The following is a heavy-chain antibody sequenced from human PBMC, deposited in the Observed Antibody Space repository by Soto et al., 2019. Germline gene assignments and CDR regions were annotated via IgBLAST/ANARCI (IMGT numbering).Heavy chain of an antibody. Sequence: QVQLVQSGAEVKKPGASVKVSCKASGYTFTSYGISWVRQAPGQGLEWMGWISAYNGNTNYAQKLQGRVTMTTDTSTSAAYMELRSLRSDDTAVYYCARAGYSDILTGYTWYFDLWGRGTLVTVSS. CDR1: GYTFTSYG. J-gene: IGHJ2*01. CDR3: ARAGYSDILTGYTWYFDL. CDR2: ISAYNGNT. D-gene: IGHD3-9*01. V-gene: IGHV1-18*01.